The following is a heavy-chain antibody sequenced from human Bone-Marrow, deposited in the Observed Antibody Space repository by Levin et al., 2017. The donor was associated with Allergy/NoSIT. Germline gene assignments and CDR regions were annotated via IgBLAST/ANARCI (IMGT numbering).Heavy chain of an antibody. CDR2: ISDDGSNK. V-gene: IGHV3-30-3*01. CDR3: AREDRSAWSEDNWFDP. CDR1: GFTFSSYP. D-gene: IGHD6-19*01. J-gene: IGHJ5*02. Sequence: GESLKISCAASGFTFSSYPIHWVRQAPGKGLQWVAVISDDGSNKNYADSVKGRFTISRDNSKNTVYLQMNSLRPEDTAFYFCAREDRSAWSEDNWFDPWGQGTLVTVSS.